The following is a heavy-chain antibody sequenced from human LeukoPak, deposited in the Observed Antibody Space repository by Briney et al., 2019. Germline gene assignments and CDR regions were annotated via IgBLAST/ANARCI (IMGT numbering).Heavy chain of an antibody. Sequence: GGSLRLSCAASGFTFSSYAMSWVRQAPGKGLEWVSAISGSGGSTYYADSVKGRFTISRDNSKNTLYLQMNSLRAGDTAVYYCATPSTNWNYEQFDSWGQGTLVTVSS. V-gene: IGHV3-23*01. D-gene: IGHD1-7*01. CDR3: ATPSTNWNYEQFDS. J-gene: IGHJ4*02. CDR2: ISGSGGST. CDR1: GFTFSSYA.